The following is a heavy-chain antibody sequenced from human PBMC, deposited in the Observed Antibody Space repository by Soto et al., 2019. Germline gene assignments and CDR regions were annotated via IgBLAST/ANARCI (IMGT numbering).Heavy chain of an antibody. V-gene: IGHV4-39*01. CDR1: GGSISSSSYY. D-gene: IGHD3-10*01. Sequence: PSETLSLTCTVSGGSISSSSYYWGWIRQPPGKGLEWIGSIYYSGSTYYNPSLKSRVTISVDTSKNQFSLKLSSVTAADTAVYYCARHRGTMVRGVIIWFDPWGQGTLVTVSS. J-gene: IGHJ5*02. CDR2: IYYSGST. CDR3: ARHRGTMVRGVIIWFDP.